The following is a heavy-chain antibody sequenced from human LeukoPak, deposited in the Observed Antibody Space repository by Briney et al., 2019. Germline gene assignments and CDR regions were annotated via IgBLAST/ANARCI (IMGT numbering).Heavy chain of an antibody. D-gene: IGHD2-2*01. CDR2: INHSGST. Sequence: SETLSLTCAVYGGSFSGYYWSWTRQPPGKGLEWIGEINHSGSTNYNPSLKSRVTISVDTSKNQFSLKLSSVTAADTAVYYCARDPDPRNCSSTSCHPLDYWGQGTLVTVSS. CDR1: GGSFSGYY. V-gene: IGHV4-34*01. J-gene: IGHJ4*02. CDR3: ARDPDPRNCSSTSCHPLDY.